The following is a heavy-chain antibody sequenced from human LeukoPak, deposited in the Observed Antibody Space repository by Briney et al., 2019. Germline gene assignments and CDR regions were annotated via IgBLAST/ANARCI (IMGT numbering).Heavy chain of an antibody. J-gene: IGHJ1*01. D-gene: IGHD2-15*01. V-gene: IGHV1-2*02. CDR2: INPNSGGT. CDR1: GYSFTGYY. Sequence: ASVKVSCKASGYSFTGYYMNWVRQAPGQGLEWMGWINPNSGGTNFAQKFQGRVTMTRDTSISTAYMELSRLRSDDTAVYYCASDPYSESGYFQHWGQGTLVTVSS. CDR3: ASDPYSESGYFQH.